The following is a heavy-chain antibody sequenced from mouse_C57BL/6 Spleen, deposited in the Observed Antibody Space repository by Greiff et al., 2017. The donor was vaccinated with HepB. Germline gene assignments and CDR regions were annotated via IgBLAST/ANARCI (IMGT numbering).Heavy chain of an antibody. CDR1: GFTFSDYG. Sequence: EVQVVESGGGLVKPGGSLKLSCAASGFTFSDYGMHWVRQAPEKGLEWVAYISSGSSTIYYADTVKGRFTISRDNAKNTLFLQMTSLRSEDTAMYYCAGAAQATYWFAYWGQGTLVTVSA. CDR3: AGAAQATYWFAY. J-gene: IGHJ3*01. D-gene: IGHD3-2*02. V-gene: IGHV5-17*01. CDR2: ISSGSSTI.